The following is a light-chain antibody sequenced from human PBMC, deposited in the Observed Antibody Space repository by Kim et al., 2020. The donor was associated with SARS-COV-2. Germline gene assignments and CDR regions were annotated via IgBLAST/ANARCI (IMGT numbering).Light chain of an antibody. V-gene: IGKV1D-12*01. CDR1: QNVRGW. Sequence: DIQMTQSPSSVSAYVGDIVTITCRASQNVRGWLSWYQQKPGLAPRLLISGTSNLENGVPSRFSGSGSGTDYTLTLSRLQPDDFATYFCQQTDAFPFTFGPGTKVDIK. J-gene: IGKJ3*01. CDR3: QQTDAFPFT. CDR2: GTS.